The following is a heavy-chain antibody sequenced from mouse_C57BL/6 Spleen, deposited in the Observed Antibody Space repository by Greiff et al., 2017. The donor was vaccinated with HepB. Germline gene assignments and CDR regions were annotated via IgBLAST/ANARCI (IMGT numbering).Heavy chain of an antibody. CDR3: ARGLRGEYYFDY. CDR2: INPSTGGT. D-gene: IGHD1-1*01. Sequence: VQLQQSGPELVKPGASVKISCKASGYSFTGYYMNWVKQSPEKSLEWIGEINPSTGGTTYNQKFKAKATLTVDKSSSTAYMQLKSLTSEDSAVYYCARGLRGEYYFDYWGQGTTLTVSS. J-gene: IGHJ2*01. V-gene: IGHV1-42*01. CDR1: GYSFTGYY.